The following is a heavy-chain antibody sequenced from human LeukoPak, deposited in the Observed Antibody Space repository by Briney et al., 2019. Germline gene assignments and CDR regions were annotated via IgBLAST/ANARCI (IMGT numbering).Heavy chain of an antibody. V-gene: IGHV4-59*11. CDR2: IFYSGNT. CDR3: AREGYCSSTSCRENYMDV. D-gene: IGHD2-2*01. Sequence: SETLSLTCTVSGGSITSHYWSWIRQPPGKGLEWIGYIFYSGNTNYNPSLKSRVTISVDTSKNQFSLMLSSVTAADTAVYYCAREGYCSSTSCRENYMDVWGKGTTVNVSS. J-gene: IGHJ6*03. CDR1: GGSITSHY.